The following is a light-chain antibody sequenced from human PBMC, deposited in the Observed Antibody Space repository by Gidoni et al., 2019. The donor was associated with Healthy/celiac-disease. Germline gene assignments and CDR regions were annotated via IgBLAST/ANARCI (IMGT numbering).Light chain of an antibody. CDR2: GAS. Sequence: ESVLTQSPRTLSLSPGERAALSCRASQSVSSSNLAWYQQKPGQAPRLLIYGASSRATGTPDRFSGSGSGTDFTLTISRLEPEAFAVYYCQQYGSSPPYTFGQGTKLEIK. CDR1: QSVSSSN. CDR3: QQYGSSPPYT. J-gene: IGKJ2*01. V-gene: IGKV3-20*01.